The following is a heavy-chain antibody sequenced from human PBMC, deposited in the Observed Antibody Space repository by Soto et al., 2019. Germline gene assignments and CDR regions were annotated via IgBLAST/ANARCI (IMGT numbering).Heavy chain of an antibody. V-gene: IGHV3-66*01. CDR2: ISNRGDT. CDR1: GFIVSDTY. Sequence: GGSLRLSCTAFGFIVSDTYMNWVRQAPGKGLEWVSVISNRGDTHYADSVGGRFSLSRDIAANPVHLQMNTLRVEDTAVYYCAREPRFRGGGSCSITGDAFDIWGKGTMVTVSS. D-gene: IGHD2-15*01. CDR3: AREPRFRGGGSCSITGDAFDI. J-gene: IGHJ3*02.